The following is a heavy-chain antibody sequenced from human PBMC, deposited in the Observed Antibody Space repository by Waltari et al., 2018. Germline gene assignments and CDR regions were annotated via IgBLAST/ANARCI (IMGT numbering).Heavy chain of an antibody. J-gene: IGHJ4*02. CDR2: IRYDGSNK. D-gene: IGHD6-13*01. V-gene: IGHV3-30*02. CDR1: GFTFSSYG. CDR3: AKGWRIAAAGTGLEFDY. Sequence: QVQLVESGGGVVQPGGSLRLSCAASGFTFSSYGMHWVRQAPGQGLEWVAFIRYDGSNKYYADSVKGRFTISRDNSKNTLYLQMNSLRAEDTAVYYCAKGWRIAAAGTGLEFDYWGQGTLVTVSS.